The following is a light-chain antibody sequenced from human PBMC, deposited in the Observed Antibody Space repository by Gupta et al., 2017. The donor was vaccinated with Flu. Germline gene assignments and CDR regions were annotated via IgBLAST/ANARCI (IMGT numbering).Light chain of an antibody. V-gene: IGLV3-1*01. Sequence: YELTQPPSVSVSPGQTASITCSGDKLGDKYACWYQQKPGQSPVLVIYQDSKRPSGIPERFSGSNSGNTATLTISGTQAMDEADYYCQAWDSSTVVFGGGTKLTVL. CDR2: QDS. CDR3: QAWDSSTVV. CDR1: KLGDKY. J-gene: IGLJ2*01.